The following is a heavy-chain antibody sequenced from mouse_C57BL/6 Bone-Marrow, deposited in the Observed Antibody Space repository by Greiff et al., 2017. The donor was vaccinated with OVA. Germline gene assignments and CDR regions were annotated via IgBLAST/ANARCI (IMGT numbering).Heavy chain of an antibody. J-gene: IGHJ4*01. D-gene: IGHD4-1*01. CDR3: ARRSTGTEAMDY. V-gene: IGHV5-6*02. CDR2: ISSGGSYT. CDR1: GFTFSSYG. Sequence: DVKLVESGGDLVKPGGSLKLSCAASGFTFSSYGMSWVRQTPDKRLEWVATISSGGSYTYYPDSVKGRFTISRDNAKNTLYLQMSSLKSEDTAMYYCARRSTGTEAMDYWGQGTSVTVSS.